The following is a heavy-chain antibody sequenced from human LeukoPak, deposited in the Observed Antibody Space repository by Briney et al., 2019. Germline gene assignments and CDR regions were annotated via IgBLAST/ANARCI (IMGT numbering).Heavy chain of an antibody. J-gene: IGHJ4*02. CDR2: ISKDGDYE. CDR3: AKGVDYCSGGSCPADY. D-gene: IGHD2-15*01. CDR1: GITFSNYE. V-gene: IGHV3-30*18. Sequence: GGSLRLSCAASGITFSNYEFHWVRQAPGKGPQWVAVISKDGDYEYSIDSEKGRFTISRDNSKNMVYLQMSSLTVEDTAVYYCAKGVDYCSGGSCPADYWGPGTLVTVSS.